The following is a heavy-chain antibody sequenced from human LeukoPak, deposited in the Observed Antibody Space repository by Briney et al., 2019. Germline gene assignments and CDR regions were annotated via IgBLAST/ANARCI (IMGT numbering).Heavy chain of an antibody. V-gene: IGHV3-48*04. CDR3: ARSWVDDAFDI. Sequence: PGGSLRLSCAASGFTFSTYSMNWVRQAPGKGLEWVLYILGSGSPIYYADSVKGRFTISRDNAKNSLYLQINSLTAEDTAVYYCARSWVDDAFDIWGQGTMVTVSS. CDR1: GFTFSTYS. D-gene: IGHD1-26*01. J-gene: IGHJ3*02. CDR2: ILGSGSPI.